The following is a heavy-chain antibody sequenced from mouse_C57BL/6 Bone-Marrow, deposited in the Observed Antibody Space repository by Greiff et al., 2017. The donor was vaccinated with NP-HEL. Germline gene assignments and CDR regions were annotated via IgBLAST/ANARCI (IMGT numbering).Heavy chain of an antibody. V-gene: IGHV1-9*01. CDR2: ILPGSGST. CDR3: ARDPLYSYGSSYAMDY. CDR1: GYTFTGYW. J-gene: IGHJ4*01. D-gene: IGHD1-1*01. Sequence: QVQLKESGAELMKPGASVKLSCKATGYTFTGYWIEWVKQRPGHGLEWIGEILPGSGSTNYNEKFKGKATFTADTSSNTAYMQLSNLTTEDSAICYCARDPLYSYGSSYAMDYWGQGTSVTVSS.